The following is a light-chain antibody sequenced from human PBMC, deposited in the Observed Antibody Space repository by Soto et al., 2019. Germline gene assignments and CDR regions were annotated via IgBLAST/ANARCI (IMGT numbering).Light chain of an antibody. CDR1: SSEIGSNT. CDR3: AALEDSWNGGV. CDR2: SDN. V-gene: IGLV1-44*01. Sequence: QSVLTQPPSASGTPGQRVAISCSGSSSEIGSNTVTWYQRLPGTAPQLLLYSDNQLPSGVPDRFSGSKSGTSASLAISVLQSEDEGDDYCAALEDSWNGGVFGGGTKLTVL. J-gene: IGLJ3*02.